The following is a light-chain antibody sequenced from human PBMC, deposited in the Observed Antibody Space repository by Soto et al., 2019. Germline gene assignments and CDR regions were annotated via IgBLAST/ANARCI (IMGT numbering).Light chain of an antibody. CDR3: TSWTTNNIPYV. J-gene: IGLJ1*01. V-gene: IGLV2-14*03. CDR1: SSDVGGYNY. CDR2: EVT. Sequence: QSVLTPPASWSGSPGQSISLSCTGSSSDVGGYNYVSWYQQHPGEAPKLLIYEVTHRPSGVSDRFSGSKSGSTASLTISGLQTDDEADYYCTSWTTNNIPYVFGTGTKVTVL.